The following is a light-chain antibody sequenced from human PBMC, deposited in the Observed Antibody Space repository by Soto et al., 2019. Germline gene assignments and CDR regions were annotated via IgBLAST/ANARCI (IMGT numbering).Light chain of an antibody. V-gene: IGKV3-11*01. CDR3: QQRSNWYT. CDR2: DAS. J-gene: IGKJ2*01. Sequence: EIVLTQSPATLSLSPGERATLSYRASQSVSSYLAWYQQKPGQAPRLLIYDASNRATGIPARFSGSGSGTDFTLTISSLEPEEFAVYYCQQRSNWYTFGQGTQLEIK. CDR1: QSVSSY.